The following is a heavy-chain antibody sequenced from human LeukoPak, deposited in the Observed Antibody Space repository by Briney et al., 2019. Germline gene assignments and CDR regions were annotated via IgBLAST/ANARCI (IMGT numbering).Heavy chain of an antibody. Sequence: PGGSLRLSCAASGFTFSIYWMHWVRQAPGKGLVWVSRINSDGSSTSYADSVKGRFTISRDNAKNTLYLQMNSLRAEDTAAYYCATDEDWSGYYGAFDIWGQGTTVTVSS. CDR3: ATDEDWSGYYGAFDI. D-gene: IGHD3-3*01. J-gene: IGHJ3*02. CDR2: INSDGSST. V-gene: IGHV3-74*01. CDR1: GFTFSIYW.